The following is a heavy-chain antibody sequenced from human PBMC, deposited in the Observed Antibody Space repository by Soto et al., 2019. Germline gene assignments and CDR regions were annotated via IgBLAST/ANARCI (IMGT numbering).Heavy chain of an antibody. CDR2: IYSGGST. CDR3: ARDRGSVGQLVPDYFDY. J-gene: IGHJ4*02. CDR1: GFTVSSNY. D-gene: IGHD6-13*01. V-gene: IGHV3-53*01. Sequence: PGGSLRLSCAASGFTVSSNYMSWVRQAPGKGLEWVSVIYSGGSTYYADSVKGRFTISIDNSKNTLYLQMNSLRAEDTAVYYCARDRGSVGQLVPDYFDYWGQGALVTVSS.